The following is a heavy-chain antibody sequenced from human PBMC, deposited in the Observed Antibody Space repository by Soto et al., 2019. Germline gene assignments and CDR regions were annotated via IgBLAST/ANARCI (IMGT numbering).Heavy chain of an antibody. CDR3: ARLVYENSGYRPG. D-gene: IGHD3-22*01. J-gene: IGHJ4*02. CDR1: GGSISSSSYY. V-gene: IGHV4-39*01. Sequence: QLQLQESGPGLVKPSETLSLTCTVSGGSISSSSYYWGWIRQPPGKGLEWIGNIYYSGYTYYNPSRRSGVAIAVDTSKNQFSLKLSSVTAADTAVYYCARLVYENSGYRPGWGQGALVTVSA. CDR2: IYYSGYT.